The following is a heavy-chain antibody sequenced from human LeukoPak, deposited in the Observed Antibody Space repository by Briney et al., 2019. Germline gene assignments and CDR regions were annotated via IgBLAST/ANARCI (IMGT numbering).Heavy chain of an antibody. V-gene: IGHV5-51*01. J-gene: IGHJ4*02. Sequence: GESLKISCKGSGYTFTSNCIDWVRQMPGKGLEWMGIICPGDADTRYSPSFQGQVTISADKSIRTVYLQWSSLEASDTAMYYCARGFYNFDYWGQGTLVTVSS. CDR1: GYTFTSNC. CDR2: ICPGDADT. CDR3: ARGFYNFDY. D-gene: IGHD2/OR15-2a*01.